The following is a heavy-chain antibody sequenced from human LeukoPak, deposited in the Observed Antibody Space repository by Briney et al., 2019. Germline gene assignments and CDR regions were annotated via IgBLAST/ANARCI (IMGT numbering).Heavy chain of an antibody. V-gene: IGHV1-69*13. Sequence: ASVKVSCKASGYTFTSYAISWVRQAPGQGLEWMGGIIPIFGTANYAQKFQGRVTITADESTSTAYMELSSLRSEDTAVYYCARGGSGITIFGVVGPGYYYYGMDVWGQGTTVTVSS. CDR3: ARGGSGITIFGVVGPGYYYYGMDV. CDR1: GYTFTSYA. D-gene: IGHD3-3*01. CDR2: IIPIFGTA. J-gene: IGHJ6*02.